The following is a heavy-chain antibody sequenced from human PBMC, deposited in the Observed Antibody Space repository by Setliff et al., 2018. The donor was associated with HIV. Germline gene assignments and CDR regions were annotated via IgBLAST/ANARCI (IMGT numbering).Heavy chain of an antibody. V-gene: IGHV1-18*01. CDR3: ARYSNWNFEEHFDY. D-gene: IGHD1-7*01. CDR2: ISAHSGYA. Sequence: GASVKVSCKASGYTLSTYGISWVRQAPGQGLEWMGWISAHSGYAKSAQKFQGRVTMDTDTSTNTAYMELKSLRADDTAVYYWARYSNWNFEEHFDYWGQGTLVTVSS. J-gene: IGHJ4*02. CDR1: GYTLSTYG.